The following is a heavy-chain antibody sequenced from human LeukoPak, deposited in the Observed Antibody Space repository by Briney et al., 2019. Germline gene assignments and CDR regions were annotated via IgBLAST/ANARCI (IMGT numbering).Heavy chain of an antibody. Sequence: GGSLRLSCAASGFTFSSYSMNWVRQAPGKGLEWVSSISSSSSYIYYADSVKGRFTISRDNAKNSLYLQMNSLRAEDTAVYYCARVATSGSYPFDYWGQGTLVTVSS. J-gene: IGHJ4*02. CDR1: GFTFSSYS. V-gene: IGHV3-21*01. CDR2: ISSSSSYI. D-gene: IGHD1-26*01. CDR3: ARVATSGSYPFDY.